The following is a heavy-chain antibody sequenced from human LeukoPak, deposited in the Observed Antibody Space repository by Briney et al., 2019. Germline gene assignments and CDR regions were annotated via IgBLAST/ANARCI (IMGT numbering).Heavy chain of an antibody. D-gene: IGHD2-2*01. J-gene: IGHJ3*02. Sequence: PGGSLRLSCAAYGFTFSSHGMHWVRQAPDKGLEWVAVIWYDGSNKYYADSVKRRFTISRDNSKNTLYLQMNSLRAEDTAVYYCARDTNDACDIWGQGTMVTVSS. CDR2: IWYDGSNK. CDR1: GFTFSSHG. V-gene: IGHV3-33*01. CDR3: ARDTNDACDI.